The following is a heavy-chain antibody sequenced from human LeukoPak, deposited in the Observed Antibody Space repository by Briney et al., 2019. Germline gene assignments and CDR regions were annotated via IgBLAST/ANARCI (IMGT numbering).Heavy chain of an antibody. D-gene: IGHD2-15*01. J-gene: IGHJ6*02. CDR3: VRDPSCSGGGCYYYYGMDV. Sequence: PGKSLRLSCAASGFTFNTYAIHWVRQAPGKGLEWVAVIWYDGSNKYYADSVRGRFTISRDNSKNTLYLQMNSLRADDTAIYYCVRDPSCSGGGCYYYYGMDVWGQGTTVTVSS. CDR2: IWYDGSNK. V-gene: IGHV3-33*01. CDR1: GFTFNTYA.